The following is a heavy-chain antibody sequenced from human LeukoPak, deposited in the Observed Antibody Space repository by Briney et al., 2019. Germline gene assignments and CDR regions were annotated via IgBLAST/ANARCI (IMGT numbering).Heavy chain of an antibody. CDR3: AKEGQYSSSWYLGY. V-gene: IGHV7-4-1*02. CDR2: INTNTGNP. D-gene: IGHD6-13*01. CDR1: GYTFTSYG. J-gene: IGHJ4*02. Sequence: ASVKVSCKASGYTFTSYGISWVRQAPGQGLEWMGWINTNTGNPTYAQGFTGRFVFSLDTSVSTAYLQISSLKAEDTAVYYCAKEGQYSSSWYLGYWGQGTLVTVSS.